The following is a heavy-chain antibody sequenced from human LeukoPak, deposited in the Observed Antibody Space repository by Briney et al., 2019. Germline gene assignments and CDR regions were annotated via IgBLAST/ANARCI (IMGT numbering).Heavy chain of an antibody. D-gene: IGHD2-2*01. V-gene: IGHV1-69*01. CDR3: AREWVVVPAAENPTKARGYYYGMDV. Sequence: GASVKVSCKASGGTFSSYAISWVRQAPGQGLEWMGGIIPIFGTANYAQKFQGRVTITADESTSTAYMELSSLRAEDTAVYYCAREWVVVPAAENPTKARGYYYGMDVWGQGTTVTVSS. CDR2: IIPIFGTA. J-gene: IGHJ6*02. CDR1: GGTFSSYA.